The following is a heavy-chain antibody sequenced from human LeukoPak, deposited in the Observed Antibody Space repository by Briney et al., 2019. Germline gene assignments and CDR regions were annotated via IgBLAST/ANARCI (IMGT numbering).Heavy chain of an antibody. D-gene: IGHD2-2*01. Sequence: PGGSLRLSCAASGFTFSRYGMHWVRQAPGKGLEWVAVIWYDGSNKYYAESVKGRFTISRDNSKNTLYLQMDSLRAEDTAVYYCARDRASHFDFWGQGTLVTVSS. CDR3: ARDRASHFDF. CDR2: IWYDGSNK. V-gene: IGHV3-33*01. CDR1: GFTFSRYG. J-gene: IGHJ4*02.